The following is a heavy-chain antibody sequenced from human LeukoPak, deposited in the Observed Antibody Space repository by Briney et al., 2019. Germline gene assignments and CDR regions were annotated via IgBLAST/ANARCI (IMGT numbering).Heavy chain of an antibody. CDR1: GYTFTTYG. J-gene: IGHJ4*02. V-gene: IGHV1-8*02. CDR3: ARVLKRTSSSIGY. D-gene: IGHD6-6*01. Sequence: GASVKVSCKASGYTFTTYGINWVRQATGQGLEWMGWMNPNSGNTGYAQKFQGRVTMTRNTSISTAYMELSSLRSEDTAVYYCARVLKRTSSSIGYWGQGTLVTVSS. CDR2: MNPNSGNT.